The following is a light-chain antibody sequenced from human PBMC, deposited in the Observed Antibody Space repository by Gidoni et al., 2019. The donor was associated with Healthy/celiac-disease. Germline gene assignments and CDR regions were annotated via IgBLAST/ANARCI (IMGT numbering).Light chain of an antibody. V-gene: IGKV1-39*01. J-gene: IGKJ4*01. CDR3: QQCYSTPPT. Sequence: DIQMTESPSSLSASVGDRVTITCLASQSISSYLNWDQQKPGKAPKLLIYAASSLQSGVPSRFSGSGSGTDFTLTISSLQPEDFATYYCQQCYSTPPTFGGGTKVEIK. CDR2: AAS. CDR1: QSISSY.